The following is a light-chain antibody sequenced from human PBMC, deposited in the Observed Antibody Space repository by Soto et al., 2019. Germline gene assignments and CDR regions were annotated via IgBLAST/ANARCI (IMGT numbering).Light chain of an antibody. CDR3: QKYYSSPYT. CDR1: QNVLYSSNNKNY. J-gene: IGKJ2*01. Sequence: DIVMTQSPDSLAVSLGERATINCKSSQNVLYSSNNKNYLAWYQQKPGQPPKLLIYWASTRESGVPDRFSGSGSGTAFTLTISSLQAEDVAVYYCQKYYSSPYTFGQGTKLEI. V-gene: IGKV4-1*01. CDR2: WAS.